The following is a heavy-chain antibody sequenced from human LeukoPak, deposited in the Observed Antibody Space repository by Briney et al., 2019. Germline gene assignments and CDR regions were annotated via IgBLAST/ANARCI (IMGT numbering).Heavy chain of an antibody. V-gene: IGHV1-2*02. D-gene: IGHD4-17*01. J-gene: IGHJ4*02. CDR3: ATASTTVTYFDY. Sequence: GASVKVSCKASGYTFTGHYMYWVRQAPGQGLEWMGWINPNSGGTNYAQKFQGRVTMTRDTSISTAYMELSRLRSDDTAVYYCATASTTVTYFDYWGQGTLVTVSS. CDR1: GYTFTGHY. CDR2: INPNSGGT.